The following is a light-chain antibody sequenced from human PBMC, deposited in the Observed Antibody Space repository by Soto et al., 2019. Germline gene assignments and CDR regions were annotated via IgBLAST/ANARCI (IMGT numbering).Light chain of an antibody. CDR1: QSIYTY. CDR3: QQSYSTPLT. J-gene: IGKJ4*01. Sequence: DIQMIQTPSSLSASVGDRVTITCRASQSIYTYLSWYQQEPGKAPKLLIYLTSSLQSGVPSRFSGSGSGTDFTLTISSLQPERFATYYCQQSYSTPLTFGGGTKVDIK. V-gene: IGKV1-39*01. CDR2: LTS.